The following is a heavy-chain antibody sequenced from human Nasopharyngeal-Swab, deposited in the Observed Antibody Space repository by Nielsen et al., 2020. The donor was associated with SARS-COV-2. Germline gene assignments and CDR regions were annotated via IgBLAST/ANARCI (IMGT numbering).Heavy chain of an antibody. Sequence: GESLKISCAASGFTFSSYAMSWVRQAPGKGLEWVSAISGSGGSTYYADSVKGQFTISRDNSKNTLYLQMNSLRAEDTAVYYCAKDPTIYYGMDVWGQGTTVTVSS. V-gene: IGHV3-23*01. J-gene: IGHJ6*02. D-gene: IGHD2-21*01. CDR2: ISGSGGST. CDR3: AKDPTIYYGMDV. CDR1: GFTFSSYA.